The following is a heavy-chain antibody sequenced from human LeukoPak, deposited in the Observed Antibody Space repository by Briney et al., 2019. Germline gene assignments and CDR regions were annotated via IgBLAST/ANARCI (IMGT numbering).Heavy chain of an antibody. CDR3: ATSSSPYYYYGMDV. V-gene: IGHV1-24*01. D-gene: IGHD6-6*01. CDR2: FDPEDGET. Sequence: ASVAVSCTVSGYTLTELSMHWVRQAPGKGLEWMGGFDPEDGETIYAQKFQGRVTMTEDTSTDTAYMELSSLRSEDTAVYYCATSSSPYYYYGMDVWGQGTTVTVSS. J-gene: IGHJ6*02. CDR1: GYTLTELS.